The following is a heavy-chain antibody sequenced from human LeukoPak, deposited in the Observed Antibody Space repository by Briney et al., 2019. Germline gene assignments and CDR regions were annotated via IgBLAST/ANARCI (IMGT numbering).Heavy chain of an antibody. J-gene: IGHJ5*02. CDR3: ARVRRYSSSGDDP. CDR1: AYTFTGYY. Sequence: ASVKVSCKASAYTFTGYYIHWVRQAPGQGLEWMGWINPNSGGTNYAQKFQGRVTMTRDTSISTAYMELSRLRSDDTAVYYCARVRRYSSSGDDPWGQGTLVTVSS. CDR2: INPNSGGT. V-gene: IGHV1-2*02. D-gene: IGHD6-13*01.